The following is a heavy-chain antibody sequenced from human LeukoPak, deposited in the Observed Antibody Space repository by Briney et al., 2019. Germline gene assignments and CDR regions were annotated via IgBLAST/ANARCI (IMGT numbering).Heavy chain of an antibody. D-gene: IGHD4-17*01. J-gene: IGHJ4*02. CDR3: ATEGTVTTEYYFDY. CDR2: FDPEDGET. CDR1: GNTLTELS. Sequence: GASVKVSCKVSGNTLTELSMHWVRQAPGKGLEWMGGFDPEDGETIYAQKFQGRVTMTEDTSTDTAYMELSSLRSEDTAVYYCATEGTVTTEYYFDYWGQGTLVTVSS. V-gene: IGHV1-24*01.